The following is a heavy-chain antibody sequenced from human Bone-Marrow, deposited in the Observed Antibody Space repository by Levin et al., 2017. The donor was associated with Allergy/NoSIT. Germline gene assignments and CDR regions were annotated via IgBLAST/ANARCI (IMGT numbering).Heavy chain of an antibody. CDR1: GGTFSSYA. D-gene: IGHD6-19*01. CDR3: ARSPGIAVAGSDYFDY. V-gene: IGHV1-69*13. CDR2: IIPIFGTA. Sequence: SVKVSCKASGGTFSSYAISWVRQAPGQGLEWMGGIIPIFGTANYAQKFQGRVTITADESTSTAYMELSSLRSEDTAVYYCARSPGIAVAGSDYFDYWGQGTLVTVSS. J-gene: IGHJ4*02.